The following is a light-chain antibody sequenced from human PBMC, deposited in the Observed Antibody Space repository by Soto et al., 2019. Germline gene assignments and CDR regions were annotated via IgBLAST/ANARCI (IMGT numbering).Light chain of an antibody. CDR2: DVS. Sequence: IQMTQSPSSLSASVGDRVTITCRASQSISSYLNWYQQKPGKAPKLLISDVSTLERGVPSRFSGSGSATEFTLTISGLQPDDFATYYCQQYKDYVYTFGQGTKVDVK. V-gene: IGKV1D-13*01. J-gene: IGKJ2*01. CDR1: QSISSY. CDR3: QQYKDYVYT.